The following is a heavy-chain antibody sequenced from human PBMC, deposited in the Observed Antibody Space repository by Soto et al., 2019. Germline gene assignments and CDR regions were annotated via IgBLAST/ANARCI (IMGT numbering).Heavy chain of an antibody. V-gene: IGHV4-30-4*01. CDR3: ARVTQYYDFWSGPDY. CDR2: IYYSGST. D-gene: IGHD3-3*01. Sequence: SETLSLTCTVSGGSISSGDYYWSWIRQPPGKGLEWIGYIYYSGSTYYNPSLKSRVTISVDTSKNQFSLKLSSVTAADTAVYYCARVTQYYDFWSGPDYWGQGTLVTVPQ. CDR1: GGSISSGDYY. J-gene: IGHJ4*02.